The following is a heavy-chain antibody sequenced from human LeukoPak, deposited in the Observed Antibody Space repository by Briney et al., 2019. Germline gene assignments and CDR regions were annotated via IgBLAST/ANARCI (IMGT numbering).Heavy chain of an antibody. CDR3: ARVAGTTSGPTLFWFDP. CDR1: GGSISSSSYY. V-gene: IGHV4-39*07. CDR2: IYYSGST. Sequence: SETLSLTCTVSGGSISSSSYYWGWLRQPPGKGWEWDVSIYYSGSTYYNPSFKSRVTISVDTSKNQFSLKLSCVNAADTAVYYCARVAGTTSGPTLFWFDPWGEGTLVTVSS. D-gene: IGHD1-1*01. J-gene: IGHJ5*02.